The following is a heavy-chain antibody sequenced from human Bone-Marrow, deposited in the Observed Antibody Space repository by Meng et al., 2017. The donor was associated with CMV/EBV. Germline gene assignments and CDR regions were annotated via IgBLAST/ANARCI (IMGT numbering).Heavy chain of an antibody. J-gene: IGHJ1*01. Sequence: SETLSLTCTVSGGSISSYYWSWIRQPAGKGLEWIGRIYTSGSTNYNPSLKSRVTISVDTSKNQFSLKLSSVTAADTAVYYCARDRGDCSSTSCYPEYFQHWGQGTLVTVSS. CDR1: GGSISSYY. CDR3: ARDRGDCSSTSCYPEYFQH. V-gene: IGHV4-4*07. CDR2: IYTSGST. D-gene: IGHD2-2*01.